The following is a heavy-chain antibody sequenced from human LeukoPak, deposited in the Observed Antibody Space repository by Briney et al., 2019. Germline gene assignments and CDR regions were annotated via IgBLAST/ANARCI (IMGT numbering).Heavy chain of an antibody. J-gene: IGHJ1*01. CDR3: AKANTGGGSNNLGYFHH. Sequence: GGSLRLSCAASGFTFSTHGMHWVRQAPGKGLEWVAFMRNDGSNKYYADSVRGRFTISRDNSKNPLYLQMNSLRAEDTAVYYCAKANTGGGSNNLGYFHHWGQGTLVTVSS. D-gene: IGHD3-16*01. CDR1: GFTFSTHG. V-gene: IGHV3-30*02. CDR2: MRNDGSNK.